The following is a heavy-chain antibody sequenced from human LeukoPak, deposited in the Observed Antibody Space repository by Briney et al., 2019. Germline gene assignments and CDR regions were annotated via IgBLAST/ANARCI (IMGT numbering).Heavy chain of an antibody. CDR1: GYTFTGYY. V-gene: IGHV1-2*04. J-gene: IGHJ4*02. CDR3: ARGRRTPLLWFGDGEFDY. D-gene: IGHD3-10*01. Sequence: ASVKVSCKASGYTFTGYYMHWVRRAPGQGLEWTGWINPNSGGTNYAQKFQGWVTMTRDTSISTAYMELSRLRSDDTAVYYCARGRRTPLLWFGDGEFDYWGQGTLVTVSS. CDR2: INPNSGGT.